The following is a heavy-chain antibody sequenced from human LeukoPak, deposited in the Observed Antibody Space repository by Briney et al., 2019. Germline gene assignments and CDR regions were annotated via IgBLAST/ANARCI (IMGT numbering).Heavy chain of an antibody. J-gene: IGHJ2*01. Sequence: SETLSLTCTVSGDSVSRGSYYWSWIRQPPGKGLEWVGYIYYSGSPTYNPSLRSRVTISVDTSKNQFSLKLSSVTAADTAVYYCARVFYYGSGTFDLWGRGTLVTVSS. CDR1: GDSVSRGSYY. D-gene: IGHD3-10*01. V-gene: IGHV4-61*01. CDR2: IYYSGSP. CDR3: ARVFYYGSGTFDL.